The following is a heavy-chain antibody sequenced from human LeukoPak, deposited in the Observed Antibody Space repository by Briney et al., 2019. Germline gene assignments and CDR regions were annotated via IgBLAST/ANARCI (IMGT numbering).Heavy chain of an antibody. CDR3: ARESTYNDAYALDF. J-gene: IGHJ4*02. V-gene: IGHV3-7*01. Sequence: GGSLRLSRVPSGLTFSRNWMSWVRQAPGEGLEWVANMKHDGSDIYYVDTAKGRFTISRDNAENSLYLQSNSLRAEDTAVYYCARESTYNDAYALDFWGQGILVTVSS. CDR1: GLTFSRNW. D-gene: IGHD3-16*01. CDR2: MKHDGSDI.